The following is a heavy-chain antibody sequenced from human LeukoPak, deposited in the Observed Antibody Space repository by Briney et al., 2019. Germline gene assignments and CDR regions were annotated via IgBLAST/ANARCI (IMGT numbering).Heavy chain of an antibody. CDR3: ARVWEGIGGYCSGGSCYSIDY. V-gene: IGHV3-21*01. CDR2: ISSSSYI. CDR1: GFTFSSYS. D-gene: IGHD2-15*01. Sequence: GGSLRLSCAASGFTFSSYSMNWVRQAPGKGLEWVSSISSSSYIYYADSVKGRFTISRDNAKNSLYLQMNSLRAEDTAMYYCARVWEGIGGYCSGGSCYSIDYWGQGTLVTVSS. J-gene: IGHJ4*02.